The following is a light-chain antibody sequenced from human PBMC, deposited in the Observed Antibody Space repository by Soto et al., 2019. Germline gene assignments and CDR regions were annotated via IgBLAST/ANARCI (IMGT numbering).Light chain of an antibody. V-gene: IGKV1-5*03. CDR2: KAS. CDR3: QQYNSYPWT. Sequence: DIQMTQSPFTLSASVGDRVTITCRASQSISSWLAWYQQKPGKAPKLLIYKASTLESGVPSNFSGSGSGTEFTLNISSLQPEDFATYYCQQYNSYPWTFGQGTKVDVK. CDR1: QSISSW. J-gene: IGKJ1*01.